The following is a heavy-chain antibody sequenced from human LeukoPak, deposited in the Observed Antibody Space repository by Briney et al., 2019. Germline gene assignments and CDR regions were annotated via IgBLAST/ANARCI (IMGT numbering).Heavy chain of an antibody. CDR1: GGSISSSSYY. CDR2: INHSGST. Sequence: SETLSLTCTVSGGSISSSSYYWSWIRQPPGKGLEWIGEINHSGSTNYNPSLKSRVTISVDTSKNQFSLKLSSVTAADTAVYYCARKSSTDTAMVLDYWGQGTLVTVSS. V-gene: IGHV4-39*07. CDR3: ARKSSTDTAMVLDY. D-gene: IGHD5-18*01. J-gene: IGHJ4*02.